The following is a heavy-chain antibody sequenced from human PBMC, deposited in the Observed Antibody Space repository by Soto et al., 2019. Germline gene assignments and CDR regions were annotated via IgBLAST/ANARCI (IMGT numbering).Heavy chain of an antibody. D-gene: IGHD2-2*01. CDR2: ISWDGGST. Sequence: EVQLVESGGVVVQPGGSLRLSCAASGFTFDDYTMHWVRQAPGKGLEWVSLISWDGGSTYYADSVKGRFTISRDNSKNCLYRQMSRLRSEDTALYYCAKDMGLGYCSSTSCYAFDYWGQGTLVTVSS. CDR1: GFTFDDYT. CDR3: AKDMGLGYCSSTSCYAFDY. V-gene: IGHV3-43*01. J-gene: IGHJ4*02.